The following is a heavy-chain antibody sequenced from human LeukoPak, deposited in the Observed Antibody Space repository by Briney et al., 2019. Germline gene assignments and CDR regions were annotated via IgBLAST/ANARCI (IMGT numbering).Heavy chain of an antibody. CDR2: ISYSGST. D-gene: IGHD6-13*01. J-gene: IGHJ4*02. CDR3: ARLVGSSSSDY. V-gene: IGHV4-31*03. CDR1: GGSISSGGSY. Sequence: PSETLSLTCTVSGGSISSGGSYWSWIRQHPGKGLEWIGYISYSGSTYYNPSLKSRVTISVDTSKNQFSLKLSSVTAADTAVYYCARLVGSSSSDYWGQGTLVTVSS.